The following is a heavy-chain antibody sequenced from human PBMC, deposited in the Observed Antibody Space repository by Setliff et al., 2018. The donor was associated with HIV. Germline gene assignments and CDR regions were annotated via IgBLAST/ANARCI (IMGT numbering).Heavy chain of an antibody. J-gene: IGHJ5*02. CDR1: GYIFTNYW. D-gene: IGHD2-2*01. Sequence: GESLKISCKSSGYIFTNYWIGWVRQVPGKGLEWVGIIYPGDFETRYGPSFRGQVTISVQKSLNTAYLQWTVLKASDTAMYYCARRHRIGSTNGLFDTWGQGTLVTVSS. CDR2: IYPGDFET. V-gene: IGHV5-51*01. CDR3: ARRHRIGSTNGLFDT.